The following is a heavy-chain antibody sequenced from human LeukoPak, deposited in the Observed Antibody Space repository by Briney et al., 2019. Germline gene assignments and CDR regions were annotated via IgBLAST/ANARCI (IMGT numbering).Heavy chain of an antibody. V-gene: IGHV3-21*01. Sequence: GGSLRLSCAASGFTFSSYSMNWVRQAPGKGLEWVSSISSSSSYIYYADSVKGRFTISRDNAKNSLYPQMNSLRAEDTAVYYCARHSSSVELRDAFDIWGQGTMVTVSS. CDR1: GFTFSSYS. CDR3: ARHSSSVELRDAFDI. J-gene: IGHJ3*02. CDR2: ISSSSSYI. D-gene: IGHD6-13*01.